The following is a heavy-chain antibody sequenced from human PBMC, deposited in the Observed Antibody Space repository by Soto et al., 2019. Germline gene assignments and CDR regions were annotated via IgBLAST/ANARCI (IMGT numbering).Heavy chain of an antibody. V-gene: IGHV3-7*01. D-gene: IGHD4-17*01. Sequence: EVQLVESGGSLVQPGGSLRLSCAASGFTFSSFWMSWVRQAPGKGLEWVANIKQDGSEKYYVDSVRGRFSISRDNAKNSLFLRMNSLRAEDTAVYYCARRPYGDYGDYFDYWGQGTLVTVSS. J-gene: IGHJ4*02. CDR1: GFTFSSFW. CDR2: IKQDGSEK. CDR3: ARRPYGDYGDYFDY.